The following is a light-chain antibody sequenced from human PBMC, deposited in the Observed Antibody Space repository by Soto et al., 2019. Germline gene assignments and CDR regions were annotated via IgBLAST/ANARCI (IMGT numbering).Light chain of an antibody. J-gene: IGLJ1*01. CDR3: SSYTSSSTLLYV. V-gene: IGLV2-14*01. CDR1: SSDVGGYNY. Sequence: QSALTQPASVSXXPGQSITISCTGTSSDVGGYNYVSWYQQHPGKAPKLMIYEVSNRPSGVSNRFSGSKSGNTASLTISGLQAEDEADYYCSSYTSSSTLLYVFGTGTKLTVL. CDR2: EVS.